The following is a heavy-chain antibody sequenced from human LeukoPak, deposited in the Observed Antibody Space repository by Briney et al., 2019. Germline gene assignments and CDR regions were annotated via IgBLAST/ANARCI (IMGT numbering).Heavy chain of an antibody. CDR1: GFTFSRFE. CDR2: ISSVTYTA. J-gene: IGHJ4*02. V-gene: IGHV3-48*03. Sequence: QTGGSLRLSCVASGFTFSRFEMNWVRQAPGKGLEWIAHISSVTYTAYADSVKGRFTISRDNAKNSLFLQMKSLRAEDTALYYCTREQDREVSATVIGDSWGQGTLVTVSS. CDR3: TREQDREVSATVIGDS. D-gene: IGHD2-21*02.